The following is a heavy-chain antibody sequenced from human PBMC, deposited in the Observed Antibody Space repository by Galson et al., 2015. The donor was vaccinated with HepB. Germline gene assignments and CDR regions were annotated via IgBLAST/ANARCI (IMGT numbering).Heavy chain of an antibody. D-gene: IGHD3-9*01. CDR3: AREFWPHYDILTGHHHPLGSGFDP. J-gene: IGHJ5*02. Sequence: SVKVSCKASGYTFTSYAMHWVRQAPGQRLEWMGWINAGNGNTKYSQKFQGRVTITRDTSASTAYMELSSLRSEDTAVYYCAREFWPHYDILTGHHHPLGSGFDPWGQGTLVTVSS. V-gene: IGHV1-3*01. CDR2: INAGNGNT. CDR1: GYTFTSYA.